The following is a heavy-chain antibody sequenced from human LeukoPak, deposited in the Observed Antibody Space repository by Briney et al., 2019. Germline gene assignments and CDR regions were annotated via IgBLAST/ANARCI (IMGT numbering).Heavy chain of an antibody. CDR2: IYYSGST. CDR3: ARNWRIAARGNDAFDI. V-gene: IGHV4-39*07. CDR1: GGSISSRSYY. J-gene: IGHJ3*02. Sequence: SETLSLTCTVSGGSISSRSYYWGWIRQPPGKGLEWIGSIYYSGSTYYNPSLKSRVTISVDTSKNQFSLKLSSVTAADTAVYYCARNWRIAARGNDAFDIWGQGTMVTVSS. D-gene: IGHD6-6*01.